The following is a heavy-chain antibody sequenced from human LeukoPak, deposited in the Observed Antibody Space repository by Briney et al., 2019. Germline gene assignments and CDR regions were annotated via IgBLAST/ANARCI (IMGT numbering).Heavy chain of an antibody. CDR1: GYTFTGYY. V-gene: IGHV1-2*02. CDR2: INPNSGGT. Sequence: ASVKVSCKASGYTFTGYYMHWVRQAPGQGLEWMGWINPNSGGTNYAQKFQGRVTMTRDTSISTAYMELSRLRSDDTAVYYCARATGSSSYIRASYYYYMDVWGKGTTVTVSS. J-gene: IGHJ6*03. CDR3: ARATGSSSYIRASYYYYMDV. D-gene: IGHD6-6*01.